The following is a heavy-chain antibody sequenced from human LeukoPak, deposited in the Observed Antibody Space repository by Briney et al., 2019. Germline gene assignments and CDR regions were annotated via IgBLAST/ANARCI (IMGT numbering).Heavy chain of an antibody. Sequence: PGGALRLSCAASGFTFSSYGMHWVRQAPGKGLEGVAFIRYDGSNKYYADSVKGRFTISRDNSKNTLYLQMNSLRAEDTAVYYCAKIGSWGSDYWGQGTLVTVSS. J-gene: IGHJ4*02. CDR2: IRYDGSNK. CDR1: GFTFSSYG. V-gene: IGHV3-30*02. D-gene: IGHD3-10*01. CDR3: AKIGSWGSDY.